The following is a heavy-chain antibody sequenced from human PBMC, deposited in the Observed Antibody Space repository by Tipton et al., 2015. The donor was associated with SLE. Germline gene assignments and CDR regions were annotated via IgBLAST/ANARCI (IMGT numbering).Heavy chain of an antibody. CDR3: ARTLMEPYYFDY. V-gene: IGHV4-59*01. D-gene: IGHD2-8*01. CDR2: IYHSGST. CDR1: GGSISSYY. J-gene: IGHJ4*02. Sequence: TLSLTCTVSGGSISSYYWNWIRQPPGKGLEWIGYIYHSGSTNYNPSLRSRVSMSIDTSKNQFSLNLSSVTAADTAAYFCARTLMEPYYFDYWGQGTLVTVSS.